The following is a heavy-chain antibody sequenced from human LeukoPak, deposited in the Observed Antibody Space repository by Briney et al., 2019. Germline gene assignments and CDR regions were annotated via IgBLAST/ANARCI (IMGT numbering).Heavy chain of an antibody. Sequence: ASVKVSCKASGYTFTSYDINWVRQATGQGLEWMGWMNPNSGNTGYAQKFQGRVTITRNTSISTAYMELSSLRSEDTAVYYCARTLETYYYDSSGYYYPTYYFDYWGQGTLVTVSS. CDR3: ARTLETYYYDSSGYYYPTYYFDY. CDR1: GYTFTSYD. V-gene: IGHV1-8*03. J-gene: IGHJ4*02. D-gene: IGHD3-22*01. CDR2: MNPNSGNT.